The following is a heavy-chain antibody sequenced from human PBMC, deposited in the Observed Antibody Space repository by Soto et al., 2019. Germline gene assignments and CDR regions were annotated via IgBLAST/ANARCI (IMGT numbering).Heavy chain of an antibody. CDR3: ATYSSSWSCGVE. CDR2: LYPGDSDT. V-gene: IGHV5-51*01. D-gene: IGHD6-13*01. CDR1: GDSFTRYW. J-gene: IGHJ4*02. Sequence: ESMKISCKGAGDSFTRYWIGWVRQIPGNGLAWLGLLYPGDSDTRYSPSFQGQVTISADTSISTAYLQWSSLKASDTAMYDCATYSSSWSCGVEWGQGTLVTGPS.